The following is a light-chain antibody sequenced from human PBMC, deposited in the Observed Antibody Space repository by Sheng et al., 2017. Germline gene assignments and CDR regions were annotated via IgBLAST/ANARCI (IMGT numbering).Light chain of an antibody. Sequence: TQSPAILSLSPGERATLSCGASQRVTSNVNWYQQKPGQVPRLLIYDASSRATGVPARFSGSGSGTEFTLTITSLQSEDFAVYYCQQYSDWPRTFGQGTKVEI. V-gene: IGKV3-15*01. CDR3: QQYSDWPRT. CDR1: QRVTSN. CDR2: DAS. J-gene: IGKJ1*01.